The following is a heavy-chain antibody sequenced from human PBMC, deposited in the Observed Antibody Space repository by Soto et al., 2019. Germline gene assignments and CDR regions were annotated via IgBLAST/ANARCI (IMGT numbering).Heavy chain of an antibody. V-gene: IGHV3-21*01. D-gene: IGHD2-15*01. Sequence: EVQLVESGGGLVKPGGSLGLSCAASGFTFSSYSMNWFRQAPGKGLEWVSSISSSSSYIYYADSVKGRFTISRDNAKNSLYLQMNSLRAEDTAVYYCARGLHCSGGSCVFDYWGQGTLVTVSS. J-gene: IGHJ4*02. CDR3: ARGLHCSGGSCVFDY. CDR1: GFTFSSYS. CDR2: ISSSSSYI.